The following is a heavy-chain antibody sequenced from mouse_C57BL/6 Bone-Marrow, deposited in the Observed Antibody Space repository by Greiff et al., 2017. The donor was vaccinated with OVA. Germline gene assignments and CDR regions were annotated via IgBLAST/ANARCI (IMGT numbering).Heavy chain of an antibody. CDR3: AKWIIYYGSSLYYFDY. D-gene: IGHD1-1*01. CDR1: GYTFTDHT. V-gene: IGHV1-78*01. Sequence: QVQLKESDAELVKPGASVKISCKVSGYTFTDHTIHWMKQRPEQGLEWIGYIYPRDGSTKYNEKFKGKATLTADKSSSTAYMQLNSLTSEDSAVYFCAKWIIYYGSSLYYFDYWGQGTTLTVSS. J-gene: IGHJ2*01. CDR2: IYPRDGST.